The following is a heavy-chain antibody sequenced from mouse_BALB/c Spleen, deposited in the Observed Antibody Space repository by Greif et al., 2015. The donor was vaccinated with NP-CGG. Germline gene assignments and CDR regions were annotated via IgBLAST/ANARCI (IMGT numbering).Heavy chain of an antibody. J-gene: IGHJ4*01. Sequence: VKLVESGPGLVAPSQSLSITCTVSGFSLTSYGVHWVRQPPGKGLEWLGVIWAGGSTNYNSALMSRLSISKDNSKSXVFLKMSSLQTHDTAMCYCASAGVYAMYYWGQGTSVTVSS. V-gene: IGHV2-9*02. CDR2: IWAGGST. CDR3: ASAGVYAMYY. CDR1: GFSLTSYG.